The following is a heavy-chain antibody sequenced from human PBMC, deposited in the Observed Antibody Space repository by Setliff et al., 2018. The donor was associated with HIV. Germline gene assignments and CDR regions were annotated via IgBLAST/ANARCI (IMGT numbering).Heavy chain of an antibody. Sequence: PSETLSLTCAVSSYSISSGYYWSWIRQPPGKGLEWIGEINHSGSTNYNSSLKSRVTISIDTSRNQFSLTVSSVTAADTAVYYCAREIPYSYGGRGHPLWGQGTLVTVSS. CDR1: SYSISSGYY. CDR2: INHSGST. V-gene: IGHV4-34*01. J-gene: IGHJ4*02. CDR3: AREIPYSYGGRGHPL. D-gene: IGHD3-22*01.